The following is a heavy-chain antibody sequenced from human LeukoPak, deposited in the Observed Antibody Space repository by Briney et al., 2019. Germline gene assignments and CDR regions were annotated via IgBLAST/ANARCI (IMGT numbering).Heavy chain of an antibody. CDR2: IYYSGST. V-gene: IGHV4-39*01. CDR3: ARLGGSGSYLGFDP. J-gene: IGHJ5*02. CDR1: GDSISSNTYY. Sequence: SETLSLTCTVSGDSISSNTYYWGWIRQPPGKGLEWIANIYYSGSTYYNPSLKSRVTISVDTSKTQFSLKLSSMTAADTAVYYCARLGGSGSYLGFDPWGQGTLVTVS. D-gene: IGHD3-10*01.